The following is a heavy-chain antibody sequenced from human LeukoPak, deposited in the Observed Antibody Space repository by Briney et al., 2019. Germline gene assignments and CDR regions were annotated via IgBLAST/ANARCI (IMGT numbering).Heavy chain of an antibody. CDR1: GGSFSGYY. V-gene: IGHV4-34*01. J-gene: IGHJ4*02. CDR2: INHSGST. CDR3: ASLGTTGTTFDY. D-gene: IGHD1-1*01. Sequence: SETLSLTCAVYGGSFSGYYWSWIRQPPGKGPEWIGEINHSGSTNYNPSLKSRVTISVDTSKNQFSLKLSSVTAADTAVYYCASLGTTGTTFDYWGQGTLVTVSS.